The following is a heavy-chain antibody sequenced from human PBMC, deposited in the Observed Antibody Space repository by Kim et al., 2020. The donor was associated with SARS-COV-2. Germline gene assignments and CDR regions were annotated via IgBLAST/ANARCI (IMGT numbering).Heavy chain of an antibody. J-gene: IGHJ3*01. CDR3: ARDGIVVVPAANSDAFDV. Sequence: SRVTISVDTSKNQFSLKLNSVTAADTAVYYCARDGIVVVPAANSDAFDVWGQGTLVTVSS. V-gene: IGHV4-39*07. D-gene: IGHD2-2*01.